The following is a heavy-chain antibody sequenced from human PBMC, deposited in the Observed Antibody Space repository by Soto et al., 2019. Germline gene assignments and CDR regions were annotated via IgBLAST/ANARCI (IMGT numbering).Heavy chain of an antibody. CDR1: GGTFSSYA. CDR2: IIPIFGTA. D-gene: IGHD2-8*01. J-gene: IGHJ4*02. V-gene: IGHV1-69*01. Sequence: QVQLVQSGAEVKKPGSSVKVSCKASGGTFSSYAISWVRQAPGQGLEWMGGIIPIFGTANYAQKFQGRVTITADESTSTAYMELSSLRSEATAVYYCARAVRYCTNGVCYTLFDYWGQGTLVTASS. CDR3: ARAVRYCTNGVCYTLFDY.